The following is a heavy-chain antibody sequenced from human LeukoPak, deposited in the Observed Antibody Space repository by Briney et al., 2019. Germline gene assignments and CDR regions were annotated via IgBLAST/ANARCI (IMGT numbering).Heavy chain of an antibody. CDR2: IYYSGST. CDR1: GGSISSGGYY. J-gene: IGHJ4*02. Sequence: PSETLSLTCTVSGGSISSGGYYWSWIRQHPGKGLEWIGYIYYSGSTYYNPSLKSRVTISIDTSENQFSLKLTSVAAADTAVYYCATSVVVATQSRHSDYWGQGTLVTVSS. D-gene: IGHD2-21*01. CDR3: ATSVVVATQSRHSDY. V-gene: IGHV4-31*03.